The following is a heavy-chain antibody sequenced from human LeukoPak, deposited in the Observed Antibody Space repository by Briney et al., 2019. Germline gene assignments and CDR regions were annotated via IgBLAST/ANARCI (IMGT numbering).Heavy chain of an antibody. CDR1: GDSISSSNYY. J-gene: IGHJ4*02. CDR3: GRPTGGMTRLDY. CDR2: IHYGGTT. Sequence: SETLSLTCTVSGDSISSSNYYWGWIRQPPGKGLEWIGSIHYGGTTFYNPSLNNRVTISVGTSKSQFSLKLSSVSAADTAVYYCGRPTGGMTRLDYWGQGTLVTVSS. D-gene: IGHD4-17*01. V-gene: IGHV4-39*01.